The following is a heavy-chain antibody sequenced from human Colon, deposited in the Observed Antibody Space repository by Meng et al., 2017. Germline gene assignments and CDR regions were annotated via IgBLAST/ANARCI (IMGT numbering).Heavy chain of an antibody. D-gene: IGHD6-19*01. CDR1: GFTFGDHV. Sequence: GGSLRLSCTTSGFTFGDHVMSWFRQAPGKGLEWVSFIRSKTYGGTTEYAASVKGRFTISRDDSKSILYLQMNSLKTEDTAIYYCTRGMYIAVAGIERIFDFWGQGTLVTVSS. V-gene: IGHV3-49*03. CDR3: TRGMYIAVAGIERIFDF. CDR2: IRSKTYGGTT. J-gene: IGHJ4*02.